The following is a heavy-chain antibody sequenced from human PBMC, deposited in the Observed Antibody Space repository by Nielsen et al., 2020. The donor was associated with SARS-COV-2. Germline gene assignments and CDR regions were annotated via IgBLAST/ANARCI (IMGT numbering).Heavy chain of an antibody. CDR2: IYPGDSDT. D-gene: IGHD6-13*01. J-gene: IGHJ5*02. CDR1: GYSFTSYW. V-gene: IGHV5-51*01. Sequence: GESLKISCKGSGYSFTSYWIGWVRQMPGKGLEWMGIIYPGDSDTRYSPSFQGQVTISADKSISTAYLQWSSLKGSDTAIYYWARGGGAAAPFNWFDPWGQGTLVTVSS. CDR3: ARGGGAAAPFNWFDP.